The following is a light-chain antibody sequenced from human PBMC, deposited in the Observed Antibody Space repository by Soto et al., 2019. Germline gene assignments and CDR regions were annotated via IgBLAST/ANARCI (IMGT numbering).Light chain of an antibody. Sequence: QSVLTQPPSVSAAPGQKVTISCSGSGSNIGNNFVSWYQQFPGTAPKLLIYDNNRRPSGIPDRFSGSKSGTSATLGVTGLQTGDEADYYCGTWDNSLSAYVFGAG. V-gene: IGLV1-51*01. CDR3: GTWDNSLSAYV. J-gene: IGLJ1*01. CDR1: GSNIGNNF. CDR2: DNN.